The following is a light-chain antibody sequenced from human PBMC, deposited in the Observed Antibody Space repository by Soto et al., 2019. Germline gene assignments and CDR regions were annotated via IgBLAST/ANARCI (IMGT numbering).Light chain of an antibody. Sequence: QSVLTQPASVSGSRGQSIIISCVGRNTDVGQDKSVSWYQQGPGKAPKLLIFEVTNRPSGVSNRFSGSRSGNTASLTISGLQPHDEDDYFCVSYTDTDTLVFGTGTKVTVL. J-gene: IGLJ1*01. V-gene: IGLV2-14*01. CDR3: VSYTDTDTLV. CDR2: EVT. CDR1: NTDVGQDKS.